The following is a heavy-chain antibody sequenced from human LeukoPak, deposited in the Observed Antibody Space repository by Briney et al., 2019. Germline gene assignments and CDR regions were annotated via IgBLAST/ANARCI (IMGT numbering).Heavy chain of an antibody. Sequence: PSETLSLTCTVSGGSISSGSYYWSWIRQPPGKGLEWIGYIYHSGSIYYNPSLKSRVTISVDRSKNQFSLKLSSVTAADTAVYYCARDPRYDFWSGYGIWGQGTMVTVSS. J-gene: IGHJ3*02. CDR1: GGSISSGSYY. CDR3: ARDPRYDFWSGYGI. CDR2: IYHSGSI. D-gene: IGHD3-3*01. V-gene: IGHV4-30-2*01.